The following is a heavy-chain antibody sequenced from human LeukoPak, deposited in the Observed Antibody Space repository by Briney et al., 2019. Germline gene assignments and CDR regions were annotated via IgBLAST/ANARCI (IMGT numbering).Heavy chain of an antibody. J-gene: IGHJ5*02. CDR1: GGSISSYY. Sequence: SETLSLTCTVSGGSISSYYWSWIRQPPGKGLEWIGYIYYSGSTKYNPSLQSRVPISVDKSKNQFSLKLSSVTAADTAVYYCARQKGSGLYFASWFDPWGQGALVTVSS. CDR3: ARQKGSGLYFASWFDP. CDR2: IYYSGST. D-gene: IGHD6-19*01. V-gene: IGHV4-59*01.